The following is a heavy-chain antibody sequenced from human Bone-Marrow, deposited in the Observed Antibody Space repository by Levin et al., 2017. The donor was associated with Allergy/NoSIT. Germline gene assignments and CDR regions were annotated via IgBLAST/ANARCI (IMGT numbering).Heavy chain of an antibody. CDR1: GGTFNSSP. CDR2: IIPMMGTA. V-gene: IGHV1-69*01. Sequence: GGSLRLSCKPSGGTFNSSPLSWVRQAPGQGPEWMGGIIPMMGTASHAQKFPGRIRITADESTSTAYMELSSLRSEDTGGDYCVRELGTSAGSGDVWGQGTTVAVSS. D-gene: IGHD3-16*01. J-gene: IGHJ6*02. CDR3: VRELGTSAGSGDV.